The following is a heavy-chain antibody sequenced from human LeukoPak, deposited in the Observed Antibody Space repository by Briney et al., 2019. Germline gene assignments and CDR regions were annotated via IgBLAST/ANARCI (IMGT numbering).Heavy chain of an antibody. Sequence: SVTVSCKASVGTFNSYAISWVRQAPGQGLEWIGVIIPIFGTANYAQKFKGRVTITTDESTSTAYMELSSLRSEDTAVYYCARSNTYYYDSSGYYADYWGQGTLVTVSS. D-gene: IGHD3-22*01. V-gene: IGHV1-69*05. J-gene: IGHJ4*02. CDR3: ARSNTYYYDSSGYYADY. CDR1: VGTFNSYA. CDR2: IIPIFGTA.